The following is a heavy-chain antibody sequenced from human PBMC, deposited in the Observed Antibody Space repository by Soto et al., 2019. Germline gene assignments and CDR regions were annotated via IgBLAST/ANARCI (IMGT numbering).Heavy chain of an antibody. CDR2: IYYSGST. CDR3: ARKKGCSGGSCYPYYYYYMDV. CDR1: GGSISSYY. V-gene: IGHV4-59*01. D-gene: IGHD2-15*01. J-gene: IGHJ6*03. Sequence: QVQLQESGPGLVKPSETLSLTCTVSGGSISSYYWSWIRQPPGKGLEWIGYIYYSGSTNYNPSLKSRVTISVDTSKNQFSLKLSSVTAADTAVYYCARKKGCSGGSCYPYYYYYMDVWGKGTTVTVSS.